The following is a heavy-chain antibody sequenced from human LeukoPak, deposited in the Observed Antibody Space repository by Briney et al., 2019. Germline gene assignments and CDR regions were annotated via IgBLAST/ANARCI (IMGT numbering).Heavy chain of an antibody. V-gene: IGHV3-48*04. Sequence: GGSLRLSCAASGFTFSSHTMNWVRQAPGKGLEGVSSITNSGSNMFYVDFVKRRFTLSRDTATNSLYLQMNSLRVEDTAVYYCVRRSSFDYWGRGTLVTVSS. CDR2: ITNSGSNM. J-gene: IGHJ4*02. CDR3: VRRSSFDY. CDR1: GFTFSSHT.